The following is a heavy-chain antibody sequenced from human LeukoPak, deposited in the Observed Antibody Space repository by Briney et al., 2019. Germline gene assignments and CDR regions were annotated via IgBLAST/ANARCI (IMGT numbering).Heavy chain of an antibody. D-gene: IGHD3-3*01. CDR3: ARGVYDFWSGPAKYYFDY. CDR2: IYYSGST. V-gene: IGHV4-30-4*01. J-gene: IGHJ4*02. CDR1: GGSISSGDYY. Sequence: SQTLSLTCTVSGGSISSGDYYWSWIRQPPGKGLEWIGYIYYSGSTYYNPSLKSRATISVDTSKNQFSLKLSSVTAADTAVYYCARGVYDFWSGPAKYYFDYWGQGTLVTVSS.